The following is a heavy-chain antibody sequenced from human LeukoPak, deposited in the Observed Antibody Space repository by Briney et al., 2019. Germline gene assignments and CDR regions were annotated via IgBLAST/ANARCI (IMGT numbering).Heavy chain of an antibody. Sequence: SETLSLTCTVSGGSISSSSYYWGWIRQPPGKGLEWIGSIFYSGSTYYNPSLKSRVTISVDTSKNQFSLKLSSVTAADTAVYYCARDLITIFGVVRDAFDIWGQGTMVTVSS. J-gene: IGHJ3*02. V-gene: IGHV4-39*07. CDR1: GGSISSSSYY. D-gene: IGHD3-3*01. CDR2: IFYSGST. CDR3: ARDLITIFGVVRDAFDI.